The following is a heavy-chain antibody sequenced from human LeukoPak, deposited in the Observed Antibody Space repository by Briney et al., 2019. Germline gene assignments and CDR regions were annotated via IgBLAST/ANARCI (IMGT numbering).Heavy chain of an antibody. D-gene: IGHD1-26*01. V-gene: IGHV3-21*01. CDR2: ISSSSSYI. CDR1: GFTFSSYS. Sequence: GGSLRLSCAASGFTFSSYSMNWVRRAPGKGLEWVSSISSSSSYIYYADSVKGRFTISRDNAKNSLYLQMNSLRAEDTAVYYCARVDTEWEPDLFLSFDIWGQGTVVTVSS. J-gene: IGHJ3*02. CDR3: ARVDTEWEPDLFLSFDI.